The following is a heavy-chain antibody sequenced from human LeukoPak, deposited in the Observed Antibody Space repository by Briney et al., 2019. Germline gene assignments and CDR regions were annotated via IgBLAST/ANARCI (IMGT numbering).Heavy chain of an antibody. CDR3: ARDLGSTRGY. J-gene: IGHJ4*02. CDR1: GYTFTGYY. CDR2: INPNSGGT. V-gene: IGHV1-2*06. Sequence: EASVTVSCKASGYTFTGYYIHWVRQAPGQGLEWMGRINPNSGGTNYAQKFQGRVTMTRDTSISTAYMELSRLRSDDTAVYFCARDLGSTRGYWGQGTLVTVSS. D-gene: IGHD2-2*01.